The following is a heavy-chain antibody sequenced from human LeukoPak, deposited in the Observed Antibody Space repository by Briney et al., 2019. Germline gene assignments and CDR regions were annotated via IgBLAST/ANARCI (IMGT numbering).Heavy chain of an antibody. CDR3: ARGRTGARTNYYYYMDV. CDR2: MNPNSGNT. V-gene: IGHV1-8*02. Sequence: ASVKVSCKASGYTFTGYYMHWVRQAPGQGLEWMGWMNPNSGNTGYAQKFQGRVTMTRNTSISTAYMELSSLRSEDTAVYYCARGRTGARTNYYYYMDVWGKGTTVTISS. J-gene: IGHJ6*03. D-gene: IGHD7-27*01. CDR1: GYTFTGYY.